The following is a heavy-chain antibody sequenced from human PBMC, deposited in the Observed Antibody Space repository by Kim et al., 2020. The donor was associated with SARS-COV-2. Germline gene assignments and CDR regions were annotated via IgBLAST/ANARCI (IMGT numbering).Heavy chain of an antibody. D-gene: IGHD5-18*01. J-gene: IGHJ6*03. V-gene: IGHV4-59*08. CDR3: ARLQLWFGNYMDV. Sequence: YNPSLKSQVTISVDSSKNQFSLKLSSVTAADTAVYYCARLQLWFGNYMDVWGKGTTVTVSS.